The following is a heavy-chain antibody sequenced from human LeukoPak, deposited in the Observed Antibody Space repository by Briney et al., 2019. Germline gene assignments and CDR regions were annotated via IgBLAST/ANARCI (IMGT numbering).Heavy chain of an antibody. Sequence: ASVKVSCKASGYTFTGYYMHWVRQAPGQGLEWMGWINPNSGGTNYAQKFQGRVTMTGDTSISTAYMELSRLRSDDTAVYYCARDPGYCSSTSCYAFDYWGQGTLVTVSS. D-gene: IGHD2-2*01. CDR3: ARDPGYCSSTSCYAFDY. J-gene: IGHJ4*02. CDR2: INPNSGGT. V-gene: IGHV1-2*02. CDR1: GYTFTGYY.